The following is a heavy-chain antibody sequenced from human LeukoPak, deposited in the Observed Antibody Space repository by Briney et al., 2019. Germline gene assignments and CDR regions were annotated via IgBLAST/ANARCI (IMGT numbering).Heavy chain of an antibody. V-gene: IGHV3-30*02. CDR1: GFTFSSYG. J-gene: IGHJ4*02. CDR2: IQFDGSSA. CDR3: AKGQGYYIDY. Sequence: GGSLRLSCAASGFTFSSYGMHWVRQAPGKGLEWVAFIQFDGSSAYYVDSVKGRFAFSRDNSKNTLYLRMDSLRAEDTAVYYCAKGQGYYIDYWGQGALVTVSS.